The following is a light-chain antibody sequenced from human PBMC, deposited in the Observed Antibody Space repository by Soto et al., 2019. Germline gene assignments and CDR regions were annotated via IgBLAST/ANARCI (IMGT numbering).Light chain of an antibody. Sequence: DIQMTQSPSSLSASVRDRVTITCQASQDISNYLNWYQQKPGKAPKLLIYDASNLETGVPSRFSGSGSGTDFTFTISSLQPEDIATYYCQQYDNLPPYTFGQGTKLEIK. J-gene: IGKJ2*01. CDR2: DAS. CDR3: QQYDNLPPYT. V-gene: IGKV1-33*01. CDR1: QDISNY.